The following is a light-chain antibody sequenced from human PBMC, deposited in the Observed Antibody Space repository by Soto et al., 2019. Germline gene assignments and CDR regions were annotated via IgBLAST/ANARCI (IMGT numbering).Light chain of an antibody. V-gene: IGLV2-23*02. CDR3: CSYAGSSTFVV. CDR1: SSDVGSYNL. CDR2: EVS. J-gene: IGLJ2*01. Sequence: QSALXQPASVSGSPGQSLTISCTGTSSDVGSYNLVSWYQQHPGKAPKLMLYEVSKRPSGVSNRFSGSKSGNTASLPISGLQAEDEADSYCCSYAGSSTFVVFGGGTKVTVL.